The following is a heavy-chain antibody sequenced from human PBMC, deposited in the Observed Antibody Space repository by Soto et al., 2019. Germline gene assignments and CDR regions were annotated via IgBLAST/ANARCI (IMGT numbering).Heavy chain of an antibody. Sequence: PSETLSLTCTVSGGSISSGGYYWTWIRQHPGKGLEWIGYIFYSGSTYYNPSLKSRVTISLDTSKSQFSLNLSSVTAADTAVYYCARDRGSGYNYLFDSWGQGTPVTVSS. CDR1: GGSISSGGYY. J-gene: IGHJ4*02. CDR2: IFYSGST. CDR3: ARDRGSGYNYLFDS. D-gene: IGHD5-12*01. V-gene: IGHV4-31*03.